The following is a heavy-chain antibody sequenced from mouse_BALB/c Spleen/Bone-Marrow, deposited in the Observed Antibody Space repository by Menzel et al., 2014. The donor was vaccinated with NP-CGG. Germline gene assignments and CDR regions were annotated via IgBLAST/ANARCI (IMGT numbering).Heavy chain of an antibody. CDR2: IYPGDGDT. Sequence: VQLQQSGPELVKPGASVKISCKASGYALSISWMNWVKQRPGQGLEWIGRIYPGDGDTNYNGEFKGKATLTADKSSSTAYTQLSSLTSLDSAVYFCARTGPFGYWGQGTLVTVSA. J-gene: IGHJ3*01. CDR3: ARTGPFGY. CDR1: GYALSISW. V-gene: IGHV1-82*01. D-gene: IGHD4-1*01.